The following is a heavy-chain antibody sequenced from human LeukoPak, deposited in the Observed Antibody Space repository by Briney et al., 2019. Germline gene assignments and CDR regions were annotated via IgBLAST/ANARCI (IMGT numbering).Heavy chain of an antibody. CDR2: INPNSGVT. J-gene: IGHJ4*02. D-gene: IGHD3-10*01. CDR1: GYTFTGYY. V-gene: IGHV1-2*02. CDR3: ARDRGNYYGSGSYYSSAGDY. Sequence: ASVKVSCKASGYTFTGYYMHWVRQAPGQGLEWMGWINPNSGVTNYAQKLQGRVTMTTDTSTSTAYMELRSLRSDDTAVYYCARDRGNYYGSGSYYSSAGDYWGQGTLVTVSS.